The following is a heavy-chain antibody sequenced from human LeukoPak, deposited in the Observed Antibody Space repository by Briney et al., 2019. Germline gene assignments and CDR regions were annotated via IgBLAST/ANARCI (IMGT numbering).Heavy chain of an antibody. J-gene: IGHJ4*02. Sequence: PSETLSLTCAVYGGSFSGYYWSWIRQPPGKGLEWIGKINHSGSTNYNPSLKSRVTISVDTSKNQFSLKLSSVTAADTAVYYCARVSLYYDFWSGYYTKPYFDYWGQGTLVTVSS. CDR3: ARVSLYYDFWSGYYTKPYFDY. CDR1: GGSFSGYY. V-gene: IGHV4-34*01. D-gene: IGHD3-3*01. CDR2: INHSGST.